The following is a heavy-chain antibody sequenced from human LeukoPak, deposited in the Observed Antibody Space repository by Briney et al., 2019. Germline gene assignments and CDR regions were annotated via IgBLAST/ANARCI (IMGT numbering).Heavy chain of an antibody. Sequence: SETLSLTCTVSGGSISSYYWNWIRQPPGKGLEWVGFIDHSGSTNSNASLRSRVTISVDRSKNQFSLKLRSVIAADTAVYYCARAEIVGATLDYWGRGTLATVSS. D-gene: IGHD1-26*01. CDR2: IDHSGST. CDR3: ARAEIVGATLDY. J-gene: IGHJ4*02. CDR1: GGSISSYY. V-gene: IGHV4-59*01.